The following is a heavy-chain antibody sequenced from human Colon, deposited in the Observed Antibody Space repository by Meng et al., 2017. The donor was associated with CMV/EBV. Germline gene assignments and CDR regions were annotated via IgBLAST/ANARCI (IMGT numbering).Heavy chain of an antibody. CDR3: ARGKWGYDFWSGYPNFDD. V-gene: IGHV1-8*01. D-gene: IGHD3-3*01. J-gene: IGHJ4*02. CDR2: MNPNSDNT. Sequence: ASVTVSCQASVYTFTSYDINWVRQATGQGLEWMGWMNPNSDNTGYVQKFQGRVTMTRNTSISTAYMELSSLRSEDTAVYYCARGKWGYDFWSGYPNFDDWGQGTLVTVSS. CDR1: VYTFTSYD.